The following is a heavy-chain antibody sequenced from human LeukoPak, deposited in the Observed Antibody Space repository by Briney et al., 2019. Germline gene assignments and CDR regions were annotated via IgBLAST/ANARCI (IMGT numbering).Heavy chain of an antibody. CDR2: IYYSGST. J-gene: IGHJ4*02. CDR1: GGSISSGDYY. V-gene: IGHV4-30-4*08. CDR3: ARISIAAAASFAY. D-gene: IGHD6-13*01. Sequence: SETLSLTCSVSGGSISSGDYYWSWIRQPPGKGLEWIGYIYYSGSTYYNPSLKSRVTISVDTSKNQFSLTLSSVTAADTAVYYCARISIAAAASFAYWGQGTLVTVSS.